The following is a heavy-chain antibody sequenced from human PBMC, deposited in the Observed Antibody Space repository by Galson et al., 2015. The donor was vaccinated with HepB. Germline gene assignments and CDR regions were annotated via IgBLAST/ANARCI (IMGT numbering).Heavy chain of an antibody. Sequence: SVKVSCKASGYTFSSYGISWVRQAPGQGLEWMGWISAYNGNRDYAQKFQGRVTMTTDTSTSTVYMELRSLRSDDTAVYYCARARYSSSPPDHWGQGTLVTVSS. D-gene: IGHD6-6*01. CDR3: ARARYSSSPPDH. V-gene: IGHV1-18*01. CDR1: GYTFSSYG. CDR2: ISAYNGNR. J-gene: IGHJ5*02.